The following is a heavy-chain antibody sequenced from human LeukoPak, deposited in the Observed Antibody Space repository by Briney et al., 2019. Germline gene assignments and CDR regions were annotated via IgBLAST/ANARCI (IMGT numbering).Heavy chain of an antibody. D-gene: IGHD6-13*01. Sequence: GGSLRLSCAASGFTFSSYGMHWVRQAPGKGLEWVAVIWYDGSNKYYADSVKGRFTISRDNSKNTLYLQMNSLRAEDTAVYYCARGRRSSSWYYFDYWGQGTLVTVSS. J-gene: IGHJ4*02. V-gene: IGHV3-33*01. CDR3: ARGRRSSSWYYFDY. CDR2: IWYDGSNK. CDR1: GFTFSSYG.